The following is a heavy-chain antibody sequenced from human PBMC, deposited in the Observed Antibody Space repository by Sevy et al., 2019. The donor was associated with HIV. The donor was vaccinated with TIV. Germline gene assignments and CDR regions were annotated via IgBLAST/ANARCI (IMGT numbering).Heavy chain of an antibody. CDR1: GGSFSGYY. Sequence: SETLSLTCAVYGGSFSGYYWNWIRQSPGKGLEWIGEINHSGSTHYKPSLKSRVTTSVDTSKNQFSLRLNSVTAADTAVYYCARAPPVVVVPGAPSWFDPWGQGTLVTVSS. CDR3: ARAPPVVVVPGAPSWFDP. CDR2: INHSGST. D-gene: IGHD2-2*01. J-gene: IGHJ5*02. V-gene: IGHV4-34*01.